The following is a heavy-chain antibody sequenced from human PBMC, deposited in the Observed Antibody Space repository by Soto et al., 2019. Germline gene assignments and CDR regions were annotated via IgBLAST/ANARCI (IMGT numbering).Heavy chain of an antibody. J-gene: IGHJ5*02. CDR2: IYYSGST. CDR3: ARDQYSGSYYWFDP. V-gene: IGHV4-59*01. CDR1: GGSISSYY. D-gene: IGHD1-26*01. Sequence: PSETLSLTCTVSGGSISSYYWSWIRQPPGKGLEWIGYIYYSGSTNYNPSLKSRVTISVDTSKNQFFLKLSSVTAADTAVYYCARDQYSGSYYWFDPWGQGTLVTVSS.